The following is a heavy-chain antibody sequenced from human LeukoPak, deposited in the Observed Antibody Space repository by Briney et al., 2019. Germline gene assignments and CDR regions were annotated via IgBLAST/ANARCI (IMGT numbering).Heavy chain of an antibody. Sequence: PGGSLRLSCAASGFTFSSYGMHRVRQAPGKGLEWVAFIRYDGSNKYYADSVKGRFTISRDNSKNTLYLQMNSLRAEDTAVYYCAKDYDFWSGYNYPPGYWGQGTLVTVSS. V-gene: IGHV3-30*02. CDR1: GFTFSSYG. D-gene: IGHD3-3*01. CDR3: AKDYDFWSGYNYPPGY. J-gene: IGHJ4*02. CDR2: IRYDGSNK.